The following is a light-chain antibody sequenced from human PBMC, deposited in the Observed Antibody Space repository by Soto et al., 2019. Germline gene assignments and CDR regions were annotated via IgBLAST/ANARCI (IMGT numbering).Light chain of an antibody. CDR2: DAS. Sequence: EIVLTQSPATLSLSPGERATLSCRATESLGWYLAWYQQKPGQSPRLLIYDASNRATGVPARFSGSGSVTDFTLTIDTLEPEDFAVYYCQQRGNWPPTFGGGTKVEI. J-gene: IGKJ4*01. CDR3: QQRGNWPPT. V-gene: IGKV3-11*01. CDR1: ESLGWY.